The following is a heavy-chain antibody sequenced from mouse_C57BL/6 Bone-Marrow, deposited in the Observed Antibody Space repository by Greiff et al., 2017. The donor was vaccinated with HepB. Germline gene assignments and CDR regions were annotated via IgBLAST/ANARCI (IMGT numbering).Heavy chain of an antibody. J-gene: IGHJ4*01. CDR3: ALKGDYAMDY. CDR1: GYTFTSYW. Sequence: QVHVKQPGAELVKPGASVKLSCKASGYTFTSYWMHWVKQRPGQGLEWIGMIHPNSGSTNYNEKFKSKATLTVDKSSSTAYMQLSSLTSEDSAVYYCALKGDYAMDYWGQGTSVTVSS. CDR2: IHPNSGST. V-gene: IGHV1-64*01.